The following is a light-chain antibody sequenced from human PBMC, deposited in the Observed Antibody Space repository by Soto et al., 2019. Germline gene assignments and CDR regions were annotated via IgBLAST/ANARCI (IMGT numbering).Light chain of an antibody. CDR2: AAS. Sequence: AIRMTQSPSSLSASTGDRVTITCRASQDINTYLAWYQQKPGKAPSLLIYAASTLQSGAPSRFNGSTSGTDFTLTINSLQAEDFATFYCQQYFIYPYTFGQGTKLEIK. CDR3: QQYFIYPYT. J-gene: IGKJ2*01. CDR1: QDINTY. V-gene: IGKV1-8*01.